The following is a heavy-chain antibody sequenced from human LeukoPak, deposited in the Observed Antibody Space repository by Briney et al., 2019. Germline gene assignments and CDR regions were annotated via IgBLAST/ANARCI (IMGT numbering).Heavy chain of an antibody. Sequence: PGGSLRLSCAASGFDFHNYMMHWVRQAPGKGLEWVAVISYDGSNKYYADSVKGRFTISRDNSKNTLYLQMNSLRAEDTAVYYCAKDKGSYYFDYWGQGTLVTVSS. CDR2: ISYDGSNK. CDR1: GFDFHNYM. D-gene: IGHD3-10*01. J-gene: IGHJ4*02. CDR3: AKDKGSYYFDY. V-gene: IGHV3-30*18.